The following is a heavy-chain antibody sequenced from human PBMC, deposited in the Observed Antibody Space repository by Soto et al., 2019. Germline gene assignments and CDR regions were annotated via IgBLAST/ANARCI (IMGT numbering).Heavy chain of an antibody. CDR3: ARARSDSAGSSIGRRLDV. J-gene: IGHJ6*02. CDR1: GDSVTFGHHY. Sequence: QVQLQESGPGLVKPSGTLSLICIVSGDSVTFGHHYWSWIRQPPGKGLEWIGHIFFTGATNYSPSRKSRVTMSVDSSQSQFSLNLTSVTAADSAIYYCARARSDSAGSSIGRRLDVWGQGTTVTVSS. CDR2: IFFTGAT. V-gene: IGHV4-61*01. D-gene: IGHD3-10*01.